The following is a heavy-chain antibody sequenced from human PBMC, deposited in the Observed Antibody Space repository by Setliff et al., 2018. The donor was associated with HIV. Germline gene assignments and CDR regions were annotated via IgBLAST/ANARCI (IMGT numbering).Heavy chain of an antibody. Sequence: ASVKVSCKVSDVTPSNYALDWVRQAPGQGLEWMGAIIPVFATANYAQKFQGRVTITADESTLTAYMELSSLTSEDTAVYFCARGTGSYSYFDSWGLGTLVTVSS. CDR3: ARGTGSYSYFDS. CDR1: DVTPSNYA. V-gene: IGHV1-69*13. J-gene: IGHJ4*02. D-gene: IGHD1-26*01. CDR2: IIPVFATA.